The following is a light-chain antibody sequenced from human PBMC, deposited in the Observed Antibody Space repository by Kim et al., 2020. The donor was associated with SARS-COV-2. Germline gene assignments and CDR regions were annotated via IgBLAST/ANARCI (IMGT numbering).Light chain of an antibody. CDR2: DVT. V-gene: IGLV2-14*03. CDR3: NTYTSSSTVL. J-gene: IGLJ3*02. Sequence: QSALTQPASVSGSPGQSITISCTGISSYVGGYGYVSWYQQHPGKAPKLMIYDVTNRPSGVSNRFSGSKSGNTASLTISGLQAEHEADYYCNTYTSSSTVLFGGWTQLTVL. CDR1: SSYVGGYGY.